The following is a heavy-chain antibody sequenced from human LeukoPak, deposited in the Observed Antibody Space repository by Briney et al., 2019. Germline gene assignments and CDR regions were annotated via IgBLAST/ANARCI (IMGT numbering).Heavy chain of an antibody. CDR3: AREGTGLGNYAFDI. D-gene: IGHD7-27*01. CDR1: GGTFSSYA. V-gene: IGHV1-18*01. Sequence: ASVKVSCKASGGTFSSYAISWVRQAPGQGLEWMGWISAYNGNTNYAQKLQGRVTMTTDTSTSTAYMELRSLRSDDTAVYYCAREGTGLGNYAFDIWGQGTMVTVSS. J-gene: IGHJ3*02. CDR2: ISAYNGNT.